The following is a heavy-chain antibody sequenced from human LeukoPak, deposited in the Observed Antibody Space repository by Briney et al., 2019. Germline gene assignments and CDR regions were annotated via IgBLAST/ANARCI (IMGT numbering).Heavy chain of an antibody. Sequence: GGSLRLSCAASGFTFSDYYMSWIRQAPGKGLEWVSYISSSGSTIYYADSVKGRFTISRDNAKNSLYLQMNGLRAEDTAVYYCARDLGYCSGGSCYSWFDPWGQGTLVTVSS. V-gene: IGHV3-11*01. CDR2: ISSSGSTI. CDR1: GFTFSDYY. CDR3: ARDLGYCSGGSCYSWFDP. J-gene: IGHJ5*02. D-gene: IGHD2-15*01.